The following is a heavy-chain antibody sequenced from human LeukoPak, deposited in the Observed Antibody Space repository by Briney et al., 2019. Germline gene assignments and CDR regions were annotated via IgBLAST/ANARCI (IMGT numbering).Heavy chain of an antibody. V-gene: IGHV4-39*01. Sequence: NPSETLSLTCTVSGGSISSSSYYWGWIRQPPGKGLEWIGSIYYSGSAYYNPSLKSRVTMSVDTSKNQFSLKLNSVTAADTAVYYCARAYEVSGYYLPDAFDIWGQGTMVTVSS. D-gene: IGHD3-22*01. CDR2: IYYSGSA. J-gene: IGHJ3*02. CDR3: ARAYEVSGYYLPDAFDI. CDR1: GGSISSSSYY.